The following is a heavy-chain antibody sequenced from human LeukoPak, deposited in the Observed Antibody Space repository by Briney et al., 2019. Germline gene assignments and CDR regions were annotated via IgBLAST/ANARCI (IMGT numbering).Heavy chain of an antibody. CDR3: ARGYCPNGICYSTDAFDN. CDR2: ISISSSPI. D-gene: IGHD2-8*01. Sequence: GGSLRLSCAASGFIFSDYAMNWVRQAPGKGLEWVSFISISSSPIFYADSVKGRFTISGDNANNSLYLQMNTLRAEDTAVYYCARGYCPNGICYSTDAFDNWGQGTMVTVSS. J-gene: IGHJ3*02. CDR1: GFIFSDYA. V-gene: IGHV3-21*01.